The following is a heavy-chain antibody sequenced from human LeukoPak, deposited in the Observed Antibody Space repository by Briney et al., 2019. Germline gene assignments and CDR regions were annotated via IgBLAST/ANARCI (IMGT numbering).Heavy chain of an antibody. CDR1: GFTFSSYS. Sequence: GGSLRLSCAASGFTFSSYSMNWVRQAPGKGLEWVSSISSGSSYIYYADSVKGRFTISRDNAKNSLYLQVNSRKAEDTAVYYCARDAVDSLDYWGQGTLVTVSS. CDR2: ISSGSSYI. J-gene: IGHJ4*02. V-gene: IGHV3-21*01. CDR3: ARDAVDSLDY. D-gene: IGHD3-9*01.